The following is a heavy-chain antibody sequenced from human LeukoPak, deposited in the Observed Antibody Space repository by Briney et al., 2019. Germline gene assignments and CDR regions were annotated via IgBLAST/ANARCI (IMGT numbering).Heavy chain of an antibody. D-gene: IGHD3-10*01. Sequence: ASVQVSCKASGYTFTSYGINWVRQAPGQGLEWMGWISAYNGNTDYAQKLQGRVTMTTDTSTNTAYMELRSLRSDDTAVYFCARDRLTYYSGSGSGYWGQGTLVTVSS. V-gene: IGHV1-18*01. CDR2: ISAYNGNT. J-gene: IGHJ4*02. CDR3: ARDRLTYYSGSGSGY. CDR1: GYTFTSYG.